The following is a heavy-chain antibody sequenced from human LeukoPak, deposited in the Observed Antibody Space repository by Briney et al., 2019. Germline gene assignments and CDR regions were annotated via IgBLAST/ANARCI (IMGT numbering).Heavy chain of an antibody. J-gene: IGHJ4*02. D-gene: IGHD6-19*01. V-gene: IGHV3-33*01. CDR1: GFTFSSYG. Sequence: VRSLRLSCAPSGFTFSSYGMHWVRQAPGKGLEWVAVIWYDGSNKYYADSVKGRFTISRDNSKNTLYLQMNSLRAEDTAVYYCASTSGWYEPIDYWGQGTMVTVSS. CDR2: IWYDGSNK. CDR3: ASTSGWYEPIDY.